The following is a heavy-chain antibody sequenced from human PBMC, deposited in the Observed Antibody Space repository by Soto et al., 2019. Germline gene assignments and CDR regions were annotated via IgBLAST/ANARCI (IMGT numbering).Heavy chain of an antibody. CDR1: GFTFSSSS. J-gene: IGHJ4*01. CDR3: ARDPPLFRTSCYDY. Sequence: EVQLVESGGGLVQPGGSLRLSCAASGFTFSSSSMNWVRQAPGKGLEWVSYISRTSSTIYYADSVKGRFTISRDNAKNSLYLQMNSLRAEDTAVYYCARDPPLFRTSCYDYWGHGTLVTVSS. V-gene: IGHV3-48*01. CDR2: ISRTSSTI. D-gene: IGHD2-2*01.